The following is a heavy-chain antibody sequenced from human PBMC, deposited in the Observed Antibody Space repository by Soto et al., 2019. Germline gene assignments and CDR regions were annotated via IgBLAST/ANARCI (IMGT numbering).Heavy chain of an antibody. D-gene: IGHD6-19*01. CDR1: GFSFSSYA. J-gene: IGHJ4*02. Sequence: EVQMLESGGGLAQPGGSLRLSCAASGFSFSSYAMGWVRQAPGKGLEWVSGISGAGSGTYYADSVKGRFTISRDNSKNTLYLQMNSLRAEDTAVYYCAKVASGWSRVYFDYWGQGTLVSVSP. CDR2: ISGAGSGT. V-gene: IGHV3-23*01. CDR3: AKVASGWSRVYFDY.